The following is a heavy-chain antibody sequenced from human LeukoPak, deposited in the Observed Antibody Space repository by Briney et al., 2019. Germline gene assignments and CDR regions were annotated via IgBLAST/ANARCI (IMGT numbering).Heavy chain of an antibody. CDR1: GFTFSSYA. J-gene: IGHJ4*02. V-gene: IGHV3-33*01. Sequence: GGSLRLSCAASGFTFSSYAMHWVRQAPGKGLEWVAVVWKDGSNKYYADSAKGRFTISRDNSKNTVYLQMNSLRAEDTAVYYCARDSRGWCFDYWGQGTLVTVSS. CDR3: ARDSRGWCFDY. CDR2: VWKDGSNK. D-gene: IGHD6-19*01.